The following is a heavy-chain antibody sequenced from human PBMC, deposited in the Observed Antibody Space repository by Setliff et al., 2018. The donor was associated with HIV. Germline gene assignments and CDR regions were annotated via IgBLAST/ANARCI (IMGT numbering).Heavy chain of an antibody. CDR1: GGSISSGSYY. CDR3: AQLGMVDDFDY. J-gene: IGHJ4*02. CDR2: VSSRGDT. D-gene: IGHD1-1*01. V-gene: IGHV4-61*02. Sequence: PSETLSLTCTVSGGSISSGSYYWNWIRQPAGKGLEWIGRVSSRGDTNYNPSLKSRVTISVDTSKNHFSLKLRSVTAADTAVYYCAQLGMVDDFDYWGQGTLVTVSS.